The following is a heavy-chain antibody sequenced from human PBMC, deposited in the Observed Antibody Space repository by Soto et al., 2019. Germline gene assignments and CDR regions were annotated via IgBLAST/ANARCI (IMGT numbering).Heavy chain of an antibody. Sequence: PGGSLRLCCAASGLTFRSYAMSWDRQDPGNGLEWVSAISGSGGSTYYADSVKGRLIISSDTSKTTLYMQLNSLRAADSAASPLAKDYSDDGRGYGGGGFGYWGEGTRVTVSP. CDR3: AKDYSDDGRGYGGGGFGY. V-gene: IGHV3-23*01. CDR2: ISGSGGST. CDR1: GLTFRSYA. J-gene: IGHJ4*02. D-gene: IGHD3-22*01.